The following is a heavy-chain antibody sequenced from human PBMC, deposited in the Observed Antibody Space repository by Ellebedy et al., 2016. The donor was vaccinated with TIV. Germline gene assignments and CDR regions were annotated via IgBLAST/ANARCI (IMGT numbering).Heavy chain of an antibody. CDR1: GFTFSNAW. V-gene: IGHV3-15*01. D-gene: IGHD2-21*02. CDR2: IKSKTDGETT. Sequence: PGGSLRLSCTASGFTFSNAWMSWVRQAPGKGLEWVGRIKSKTDGETTDYAAPVKGRFTISRDDSKNTLNLQMNSLKTEDTAVYFCTADWRYCGGDCAGDSWGQGTLVTVSS. CDR3: TADWRYCGGDCAGDS. J-gene: IGHJ4*02.